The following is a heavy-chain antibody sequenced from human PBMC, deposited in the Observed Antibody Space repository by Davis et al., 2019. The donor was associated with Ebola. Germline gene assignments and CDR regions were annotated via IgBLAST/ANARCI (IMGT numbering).Heavy chain of an antibody. D-gene: IGHD6-6*01. Sequence: ASVKVSCKASGGTFSSYAISWVRQAPGQGLEWMGWISAYNGNTNYAQKLQGRVTMTTDTSTSTAYMELRSLRSDDTAVYYCARDNGGSSPHYYYYYYGMDVWGQGTTVTVSS. CDR1: GGTFSSYA. CDR3: ARDNGGSSPHYYYYYYGMDV. CDR2: ISAYNGNT. J-gene: IGHJ6*02. V-gene: IGHV1-18*01.